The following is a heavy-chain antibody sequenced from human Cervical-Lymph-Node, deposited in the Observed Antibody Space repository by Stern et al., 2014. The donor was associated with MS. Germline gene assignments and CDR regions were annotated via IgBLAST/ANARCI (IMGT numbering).Heavy chain of an antibody. CDR1: GYTFTNYG. V-gene: IGHV1-18*01. J-gene: IGHJ4*02. Sequence: QVQLLESVAEVKKPGASVKVSCKASGYTFTNYGISWVRQAPGQGLEWMGWISAYNGNTDYAQKLLGRVTMTTDTSTSTAYMELRSLRSDDTAVYYCARDPLTAMGYYYFDYWGQGTLVTVSS. CDR2: ISAYNGNT. D-gene: IGHD5-18*01. CDR3: ARDPLTAMGYYYFDY.